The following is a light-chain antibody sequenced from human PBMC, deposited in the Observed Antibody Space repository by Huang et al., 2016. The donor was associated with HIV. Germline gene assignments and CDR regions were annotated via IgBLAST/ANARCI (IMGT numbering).Light chain of an antibody. CDR1: QSVSSS. CDR2: DAS. Sequence: EIVLTQSPATLSLSPGDRATLSCRASQSVSSSLTWYQQKPGQAPMLLIYDASNRATGIPTRFSGSGSGTDFTLTISSLESEDFAVYYCQQRSNWPPLTFGGGTKVEIK. J-gene: IGKJ4*01. V-gene: IGKV3-11*01. CDR3: QQRSNWPPLT.